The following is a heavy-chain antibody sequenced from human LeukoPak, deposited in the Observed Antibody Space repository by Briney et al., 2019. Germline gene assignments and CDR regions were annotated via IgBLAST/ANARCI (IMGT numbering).Heavy chain of an antibody. CDR1: GFTFSPYA. Sequence: GRSLRLSCAASGFTFSPYAMHWVRQAPGKGLEWVAVISYDGSNKYYTDSVKGRFTVSRDNYKNTLYLEMNSLRAEDTALYYCARGKHRMAADIYYFAYWGQGTLVTVSS. D-gene: IGHD6-13*01. V-gene: IGHV3-30-3*01. CDR3: ARGKHRMAADIYYFAY. CDR2: ISYDGSNK. J-gene: IGHJ4*02.